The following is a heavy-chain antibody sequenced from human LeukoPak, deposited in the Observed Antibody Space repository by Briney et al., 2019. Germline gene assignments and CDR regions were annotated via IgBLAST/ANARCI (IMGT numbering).Heavy chain of an antibody. CDR2: INSDGSTT. J-gene: IGHJ4*02. V-gene: IGHV3-74*01. CDR1: GFTFSSYW. D-gene: IGHD3-16*01. Sequence: GGSLRLSCAASGFTFSSYWMHWVRQAPGKGLVWVLRINSDGSTTTYADSVKGRFTISRDNAKNTLYLQMNGLRAEDTAVYYCTRGGVDHWGQGTLVTVSS. CDR3: TRGGVDH.